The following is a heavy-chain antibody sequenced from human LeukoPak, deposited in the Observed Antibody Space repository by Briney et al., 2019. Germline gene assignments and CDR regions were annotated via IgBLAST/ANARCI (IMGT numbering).Heavy chain of an antibody. J-gene: IGHJ4*02. D-gene: IGHD5-12*01. Sequence: SETLSLTCTVSGGSTNTYCWSWIRQPAEKGLEWIGRIYPSGSTYYNPSLKSRVTISIDKSKNQFSLRLTSVTAADTAVYYCARDRSGYSEYYFDYWGQGSLVAVSS. CDR3: ARDRSGYSEYYFDY. CDR2: IYPSGST. CDR1: GGSTNTYC. V-gene: IGHV4-4*07.